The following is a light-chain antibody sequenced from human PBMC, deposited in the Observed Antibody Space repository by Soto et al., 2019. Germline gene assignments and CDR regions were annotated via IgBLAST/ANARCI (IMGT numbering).Light chain of an antibody. CDR1: QDIRTY. V-gene: IGKV1-9*01. J-gene: IGKJ1*01. Sequence: IHLTQSPSSLSASVGDRVTITCRASQDIRTYLAWYQQKPGRAPKLLIYLASNLHTGVPSRFSGSGSGTAFTPPISGLLPEDFATYYCQQLDSDPPWMFGQGTRVEIK. CDR2: LAS. CDR3: QQLDSDPPWM.